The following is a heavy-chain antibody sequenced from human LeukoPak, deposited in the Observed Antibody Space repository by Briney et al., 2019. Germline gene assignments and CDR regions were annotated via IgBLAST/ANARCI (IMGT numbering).Heavy chain of an antibody. CDR3: ARDRAGITIFGVVTPLFGY. D-gene: IGHD3-3*01. J-gene: IGHJ4*02. CDR2: ISYDGSNK. CDR1: GFTFSTYG. Sequence: GGSLRLSCAASGFTFSTYGIHWVRQAPGKGLEWVALISYDGSNKYYADSVKGRFTISRDNSKNTLYLQMNSLRAEDTAVYYCARDRAGITIFGVVTPLFGYWGQGTLVTVSS. V-gene: IGHV3-30*03.